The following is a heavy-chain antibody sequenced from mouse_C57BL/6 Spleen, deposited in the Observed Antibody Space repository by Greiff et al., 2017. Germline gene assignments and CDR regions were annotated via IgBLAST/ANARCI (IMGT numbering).Heavy chain of an antibody. Sequence: VQLKESGAELVRPGASVKLSCTASGFNIKDAYMHWVKQRPEQGLEWIGWIDPENGDTEYASKFQGKATITADTSSNTAYLQLSSLTSEDTAVYYCTTPTRAYWGQGTLVTVSA. CDR2: IDPENGDT. CDR1: GFNIKDAY. J-gene: IGHJ3*01. CDR3: TTPTRAY. V-gene: IGHV14-4*01.